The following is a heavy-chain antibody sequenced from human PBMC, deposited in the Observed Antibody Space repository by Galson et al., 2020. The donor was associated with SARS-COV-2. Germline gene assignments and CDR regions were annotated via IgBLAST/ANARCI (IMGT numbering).Heavy chain of an antibody. V-gene: IGHV5-10-1*01. CDR3: ARRGPWELVSGLDY. D-gene: IGHD1-26*01. CDR1: GYSFTTYG. CDR2: IDPSDSYT. J-gene: IGHJ4*02. Sequence: HGESLKLSCKGSGYSFTTYGISWVRQMPGKGLEWMGRIDPSDSYTKYSPSFQGHVTISADKSISTAYLQWSSLKASDTAMYFCARRGPWELVSGLDYGGQGTLITFSS.